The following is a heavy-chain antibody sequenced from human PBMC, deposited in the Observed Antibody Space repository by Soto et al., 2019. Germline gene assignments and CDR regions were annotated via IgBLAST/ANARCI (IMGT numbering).Heavy chain of an antibody. D-gene: IGHD6-13*01. CDR1: GGTFSSYT. CDR3: ARKRGIAAAVQDFDY. V-gene: IGHV1-69*02. CDR2: IIPILGIA. J-gene: IGHJ4*02. Sequence: QVQLVQYGAEVQKPGSSVKVSCKASGGTFSSYTISWVRQAPGQGLEWMGRIIPILGIANYAQKFQGRVTITADKSTSTAYMELRRQRSEDTAVYYCARKRGIAAAVQDFDYWGQGTLVTVSS.